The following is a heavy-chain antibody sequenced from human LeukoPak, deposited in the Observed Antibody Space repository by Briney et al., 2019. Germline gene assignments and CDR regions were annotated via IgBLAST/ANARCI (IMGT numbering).Heavy chain of an antibody. Sequence: SVKISCKTSGYRFITFGVNWVRQAPGQGLEWMGWINPYNGNRYYAKKFQDRFNMSTDTSTSTVYMDLRTLTSDDTAIYYCARFQASAFRGFDYWGQGTLITVSS. J-gene: IGHJ4*02. D-gene: IGHD3-10*01. CDR3: ARFQASAFRGFDY. CDR2: INPYNGNR. V-gene: IGHV1-18*01. CDR1: GYRFITFG.